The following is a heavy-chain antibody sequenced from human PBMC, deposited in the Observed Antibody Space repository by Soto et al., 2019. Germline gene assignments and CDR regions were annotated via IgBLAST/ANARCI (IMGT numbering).Heavy chain of an antibody. J-gene: IGHJ6*02. V-gene: IGHV1-69*12. CDR1: GGTFDTSA. Sequence: QVQLVQSGAEVKKPGSSVKVSCKAFGGTFDTSAISWVRQAPGQGLEWMGGIMPIFRTPDYAQKFQGRVTIVADESTSTAYMELSNLRSEDTAVYYCARDKDRPQLGGNYYSIMDVWGQGTTVTVSS. CDR3: ARDKDRPQLGGNYYSIMDV. CDR2: IMPIFRTP. D-gene: IGHD3-3*02.